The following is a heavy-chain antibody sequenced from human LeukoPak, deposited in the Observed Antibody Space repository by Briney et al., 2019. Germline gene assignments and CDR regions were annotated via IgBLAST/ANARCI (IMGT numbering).Heavy chain of an antibody. CDR1: GGSISSGGYS. D-gene: IGHD3-16*01. CDR3: SSGGLRQCFGL. J-gene: IGHJ4*02. V-gene: IGHV4-30-2*01. Sequence: SETLSLTCAVSGGSISSGGYSWSWIRQPPGKGLEWIGYIYHNGNTYYSPSLKSRVTISVDRSKNQLSLKLSSVTAADTALYYWSSGGLRQCFGLWGQGNLVTVSS. CDR2: IYHNGNT.